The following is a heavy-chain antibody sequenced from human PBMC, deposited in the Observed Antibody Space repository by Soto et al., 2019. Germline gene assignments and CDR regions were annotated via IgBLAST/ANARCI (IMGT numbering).Heavy chain of an antibody. V-gene: IGHV1-3*01. Sequence: VQLVQSGAEVKKPGASVKVSCKASGYTFTNNAIHWVRQAPGQRLEWLGWLNAGNSNREYSQKFQGRIIMTKDTSASTAYMELSSLISEDTAVYYCARGYDFVWGSYRSDAFGIWGQGTMVTVSS. D-gene: IGHD3-16*02. CDR3: ARGYDFVWGSYRSDAFGI. J-gene: IGHJ3*02. CDR1: GYTFTNNA. CDR2: LNAGNSNR.